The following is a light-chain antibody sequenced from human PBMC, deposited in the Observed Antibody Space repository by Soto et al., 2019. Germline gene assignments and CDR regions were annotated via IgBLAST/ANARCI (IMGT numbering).Light chain of an antibody. J-gene: IGLJ1*01. CDR2: DNN. V-gene: IGLV1-51*01. CDR3: GTWDSSLSAGV. Sequence: SVLTQPPSVSAAPGQKVTISCSGGSSNIGNNYVSWYQQLPGTAPKLLIYDNNKRPSGIPDRFSGSKSGTSATLGITGLQTGDEADYYCGTWDSSLSAGVFGTGTKSPS. CDR1: SSNIGNNY.